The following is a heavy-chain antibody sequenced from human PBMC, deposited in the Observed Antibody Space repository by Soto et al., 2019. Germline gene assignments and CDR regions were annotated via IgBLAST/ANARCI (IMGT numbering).Heavy chain of an antibody. D-gene: IGHD2-21*02. J-gene: IGHJ3*02. CDR1: GGSISSGGYY. CDR3: AREHGCGGDCYLTAIDI. CDR2: IYYSGST. Sequence: PSEPLSLTCTVSGGSISSGGYYWSWIRQHPGKGLEWIGYIYYSGSTYYNPSLKSRVTISVDTSKNQFSLKLSSVTAADTAVYYCAREHGCGGDCYLTAIDIWGQGTMVTVSS. V-gene: IGHV4-31*03.